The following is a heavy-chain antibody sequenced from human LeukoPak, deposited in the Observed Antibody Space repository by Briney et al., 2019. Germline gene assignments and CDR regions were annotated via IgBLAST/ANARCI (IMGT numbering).Heavy chain of an antibody. V-gene: IGHV1-69*13. D-gene: IGHD3-22*01. CDR2: IIPIFGTT. CDR1: GGTFSSYA. J-gene: IGHJ4*02. Sequence: SVKLSCKASGGTFSSYAISWVRQAPGQGLEWIGGIIPIFGTTNYAQKLQGRVTITADESTSTDYMELSSLRSEDTAVYYCASRPYTYDSSGYYRRNYYFDYWGQGTLVTVSS. CDR3: ASRPYTYDSSGYYRRNYYFDY.